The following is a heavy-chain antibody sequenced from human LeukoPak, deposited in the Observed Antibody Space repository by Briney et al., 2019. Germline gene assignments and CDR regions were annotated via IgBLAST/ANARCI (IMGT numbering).Heavy chain of an antibody. CDR3: ARELLLWFGELLFTTFYYYYYGMDV. CDR1: GYTFTGYY. V-gene: IGHV1-2*02. Sequence: ASVKVSCKASGYTFTGYYMHSVRQAPGQGLEGMGWINPNSGGTHYAQKFQGRATMTRDTSISTAYMELSRLRSDDTAVYYCARELLLWFGELLFTTFYYYYYGMDVWGQGTMVTVFS. J-gene: IGHJ6*02. D-gene: IGHD3-10*01. CDR2: INPNSGGT.